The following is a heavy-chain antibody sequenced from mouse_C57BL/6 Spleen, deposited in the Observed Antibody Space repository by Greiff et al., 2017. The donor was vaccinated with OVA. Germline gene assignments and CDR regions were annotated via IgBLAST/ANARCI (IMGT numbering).Heavy chain of an antibody. CDR2: IYPGSGST. CDR3: AAKGITTVVATGDWYFDV. CDR1: GYTFTSYW. D-gene: IGHD1-1*01. Sequence: QVQLQQPGAELVKPGASVKMSCKASGYTFTSYWITWVKQRPGQGLEWIGDIYPGSGSTNYNEKFKSKATLTVDTSSSTAYMQLSSLTSEDSAVYNCAAKGITTVVATGDWYFDVWGTGTTVTVSS. J-gene: IGHJ1*03. V-gene: IGHV1-55*01.